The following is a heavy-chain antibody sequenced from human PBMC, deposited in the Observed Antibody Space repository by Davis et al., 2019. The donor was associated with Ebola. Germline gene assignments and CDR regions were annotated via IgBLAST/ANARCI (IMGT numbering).Heavy chain of an antibody. V-gene: IGHV3-73*01. J-gene: IGHJ6*02. CDR3: AKDQGGSLGQPYYYYGTDV. D-gene: IGHD3-10*01. Sequence: PGGSLRLSCAASGFTFSGSAMHWVRQASGKGLEWVGRIRSKANSYATAYAASVKGRFTISRDDSKNTAYLQMNSLRAEDTAVYYCAKDQGGSLGQPYYYYGTDVWGQGTTVTVSS. CDR1: GFTFSGSA. CDR2: IRSKANSYAT.